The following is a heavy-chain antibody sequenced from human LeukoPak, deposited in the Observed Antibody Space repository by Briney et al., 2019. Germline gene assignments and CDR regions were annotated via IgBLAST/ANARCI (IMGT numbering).Heavy chain of an antibody. Sequence: PGGSLRLSCAASGFTFSSYAMHWVRQAPGKGLEWVAVISYDGSNKYHADSVKGRFTISRDNSKNTLYLQMNSLRAEDTAVYYCARGGGSGWYPSNYYYGMDVWGQGTTVTVSS. CDR1: GFTFSSYA. V-gene: IGHV3-30*04. D-gene: IGHD6-19*01. CDR2: ISYDGSNK. J-gene: IGHJ6*02. CDR3: ARGGGSGWYPSNYYYGMDV.